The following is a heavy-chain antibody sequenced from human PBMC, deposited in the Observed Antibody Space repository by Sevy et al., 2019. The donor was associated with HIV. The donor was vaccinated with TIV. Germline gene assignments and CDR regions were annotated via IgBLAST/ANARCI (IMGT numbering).Heavy chain of an antibody. D-gene: IGHD3-10*01. CDR1: GFNLRTYD. V-gene: IGHV3-13*01. J-gene: IGHJ3*01. Sequence: GGSLRLSCAASGFNLRTYDMHWVRQAPGKGLEWVSAICTAGDTSYPASVKGRFTISRENARNSLHLQMNNLGVGDTAMYFCARGGSDAFDFWGRGAMVTVSS. CDR3: ARGGSDAFDF. CDR2: ICTAGDT.